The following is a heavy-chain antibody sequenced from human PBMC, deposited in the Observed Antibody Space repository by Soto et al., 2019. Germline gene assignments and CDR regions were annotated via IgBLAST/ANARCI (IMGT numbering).Heavy chain of an antibody. CDR2: MNPNSGNT. D-gene: IGHD3-22*01. Sequence: ASVKVSCKASGYTFTSYDINWVRQATEQGLEWMGWMNPNSGNTKYSQKFQGRVTITRDTSASTAYMELSSLRSEDTAVYYCARTMYYYDSSGYYPPWFDPWGQGTLVTVSS. CDR1: GYTFTSYD. V-gene: IGHV1-8*01. CDR3: ARTMYYYDSSGYYPPWFDP. J-gene: IGHJ5*02.